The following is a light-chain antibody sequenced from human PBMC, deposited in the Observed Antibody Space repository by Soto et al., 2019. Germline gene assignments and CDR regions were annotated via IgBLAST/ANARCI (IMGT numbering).Light chain of an antibody. V-gene: IGLV2-14*01. J-gene: IGLJ1*01. CDR1: SSDVGRYNY. Sequence: QSVLTQPASASGSPGQSITISCTGTSSDVGRYNYVSWYQQHPGKAPKLIIYDVSNRPSGVSNRFSGSKSGNTASLTISGLQAQDEADYYCNSYTSSSTYVFGTGTQLTVL. CDR2: DVS. CDR3: NSYTSSSTYV.